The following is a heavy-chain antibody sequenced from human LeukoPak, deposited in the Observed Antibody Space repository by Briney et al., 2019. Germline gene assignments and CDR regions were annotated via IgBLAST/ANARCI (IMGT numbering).Heavy chain of an antibody. CDR3: ARGRRLLWFGDNINWFDP. CDR2: ISAYNGNT. V-gene: IGHV1-18*01. Sequence: WASVKVSCKASGYTFTSYGISWVRQAPGQGLEWMGWISAYNGNTHYAQMFQGRVTMTRDTSTSTAYMELRSLRSDDTAVYYCARGRRLLWFGDNINWFDPWGQGTLVTVSS. CDR1: GYTFTSYG. J-gene: IGHJ5*02. D-gene: IGHD3-10*01.